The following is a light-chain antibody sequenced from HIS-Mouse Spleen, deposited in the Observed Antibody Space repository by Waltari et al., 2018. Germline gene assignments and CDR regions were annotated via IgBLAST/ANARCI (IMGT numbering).Light chain of an antibody. V-gene: IGLV2-23*01. J-gene: IGLJ3*02. Sequence: QSALTQPASVSGSPGQSITISCTGTSSDVGRYNLVSWYQQHPGKAPKLMIYEGSKRPSGFSNRVSGSKSGNTASLTISGLQAEDEADYYCCSYAGSSTLVFGGGTKLTVL. CDR1: SSDVGRYNL. CDR2: EGS. CDR3: CSYAGSSTLV.